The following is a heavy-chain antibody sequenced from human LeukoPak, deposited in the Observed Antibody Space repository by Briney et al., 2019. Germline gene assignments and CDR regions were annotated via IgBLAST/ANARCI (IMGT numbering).Heavy chain of an antibody. CDR3: ARDYYGSGSRDVDP. CDR2: ISSSSSYI. J-gene: IGHJ5*02. V-gene: IGHV3-21*01. D-gene: IGHD3-10*01. Sequence: GGSLRLSCAAPGFTFSSYSMNWVRQAPGKGLEWVSSISSSSSYIYYADSVKGRFTISRDNAKNSLYLQMNSLRAEDTAVYYCARDYYGSGSRDVDPWGQGTLVTVSS. CDR1: GFTFSSYS.